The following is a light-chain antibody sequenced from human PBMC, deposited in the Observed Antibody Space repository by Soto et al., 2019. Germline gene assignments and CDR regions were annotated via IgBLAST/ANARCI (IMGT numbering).Light chain of an antibody. V-gene: IGKV4-1*01. CDR2: WAS. CDR3: QQYYSAPLT. CDR1: QSVLYSSDNKNY. Sequence: DIVMIQFPDSLAVSLGERATINCKSSQSVLYSSDNKNYLAWYQQKPGQPPKLLIYWASTRESGVPDRFSGSGSGTDFNLTISSLQAEDVAVYFCQQYYSAPLTFAGGTKVEIK. J-gene: IGKJ4*01.